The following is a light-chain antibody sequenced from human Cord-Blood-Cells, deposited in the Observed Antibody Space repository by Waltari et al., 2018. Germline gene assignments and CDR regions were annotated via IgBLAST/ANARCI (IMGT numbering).Light chain of an antibody. CDR3: CSYAGSSTSV. J-gene: IGLJ3*02. V-gene: IGLV2-23*01. CDR1: SSDVGSYTL. CDR2: EGS. Sequence: QSARTQPASVSGSPGQWVTISCTGTSSDVGSYTLVSWYQQHPGKAPKLMIYEGSKRPSGVSKRFSGSKSGNTASLTISGLQAEDEADYYCCSYAGSSTSVFGGGTKLTVL.